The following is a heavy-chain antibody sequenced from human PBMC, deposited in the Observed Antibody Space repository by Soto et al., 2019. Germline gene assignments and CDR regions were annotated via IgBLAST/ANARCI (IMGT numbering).Heavy chain of an antibody. CDR3: ARDSSGWYFEY. V-gene: IGHV4-59*01. CDR1: GGSICSYY. J-gene: IGHJ4*02. D-gene: IGHD6-19*01. Sequence: QVQLQESGPGLVKPSETLSLTCTVSGGSICSYYWSWIRQPPGKGLEWIGYIYYSGSTNYNPSLKSRVTIAVDTSKNQCSLKLSSVTAADTAVYYCARDSSGWYFEYWGQGTLVTVSS. CDR2: IYYSGST.